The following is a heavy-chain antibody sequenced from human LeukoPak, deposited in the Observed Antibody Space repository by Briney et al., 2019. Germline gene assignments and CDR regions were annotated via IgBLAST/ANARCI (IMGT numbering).Heavy chain of an antibody. J-gene: IGHJ4*02. D-gene: IGHD3-3*01. CDR2: ISPDGSTT. CDR3: ATEGEEWTNFDY. V-gene: IGHV3-33*08. Sequence: GGSLRLSCAASGITFSTTGLHWFRQAPGKGLKGVAMISPDGSTTFYTDSMKGRLTISRDNSNNTLYLQMNSLRLEATALYYCATEGEEWTNFDYWGQGPLVTVSS. CDR1: GITFSTTG.